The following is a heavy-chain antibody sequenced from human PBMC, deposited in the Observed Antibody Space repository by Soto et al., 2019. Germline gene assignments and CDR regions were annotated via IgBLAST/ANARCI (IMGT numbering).Heavy chain of an antibody. CDR1: GYTFTSYG. J-gene: IGHJ6*02. D-gene: IGHD2-2*01. V-gene: IGHV1-18*01. Sequence: QVQLVQSGAEVKNSGASVKVSCKASGYTFTSYGFSWVRQAPGQGLEWMGWISASNGNTNYAQKLQGRVTMTTDTSTGTAYMELRSLRSEDTAVYYCARGADIVVVPAAIGVSGGMDVWGQGTTVTVSS. CDR2: ISASNGNT. CDR3: ARGADIVVVPAAIGVSGGMDV.